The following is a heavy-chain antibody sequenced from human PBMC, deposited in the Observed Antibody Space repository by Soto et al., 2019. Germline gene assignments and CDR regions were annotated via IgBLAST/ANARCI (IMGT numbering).Heavy chain of an antibody. CDR2: ISSSSSTI. D-gene: IGHD6-13*01. J-gene: IGHJ6*02. CDR3: ARDQYSSSWFSSGMDV. CDR1: GFTFSSYS. V-gene: IGHV3-48*02. Sequence: GGSLXLSCAASGFTFSSYSMNWVRQAPGKGLEWVSYISSSSSTIYYADSVKGRFTISRDNAKNSLYLQMNSLRDEDTAVYYCARDQYSSSWFSSGMDVWGQGTTVTVSS.